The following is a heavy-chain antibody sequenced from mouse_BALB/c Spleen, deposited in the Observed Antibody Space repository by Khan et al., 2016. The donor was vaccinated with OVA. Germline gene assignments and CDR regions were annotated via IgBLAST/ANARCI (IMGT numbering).Heavy chain of an antibody. J-gene: IGHJ3*01. CDR1: GYTFTSYW. Sequence: QVQLKESGAEVVKPGASVKLSCKTTGYTFTSYWIQWIEQRPGQGLGWIGQIFPGTGTTYYNENFKGKATLNVDTSSRTAYMQLSSLTSEDSAGYFCARGYCGNYEFVYWGQGTLVTVSP. D-gene: IGHD2-1*01. CDR2: IFPGTGTT. V-gene: IGHV1S132*01. CDR3: ARGYCGNYEFVY.